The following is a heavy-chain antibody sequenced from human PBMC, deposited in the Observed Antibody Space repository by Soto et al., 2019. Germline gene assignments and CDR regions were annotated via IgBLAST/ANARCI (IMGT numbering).Heavy chain of an antibody. Sequence: GGSLRLSCVASGITFGSRAMSWVRQAPGEGLEWVSTITDSGGDAKYADSVRGRFTISRDNSYNTLYLQMSSLRAEDSAVYYCAKDRWLAPWGQGALVTVSS. J-gene: IGHJ5*02. CDR3: AKDRWLAP. D-gene: IGHD6-19*01. V-gene: IGHV3-23*01. CDR1: GITFGSRA. CDR2: ITDSGGDA.